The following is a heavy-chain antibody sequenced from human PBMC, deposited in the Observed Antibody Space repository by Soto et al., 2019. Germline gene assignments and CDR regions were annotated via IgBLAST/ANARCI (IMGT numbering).Heavy chain of an antibody. CDR3: ARGSPPTIDY. CDR1: GYTFSNYS. J-gene: IGHJ4*02. D-gene: IGHD1-26*01. V-gene: IGHV1-3*01. Sequence: ASVKVSCKASGYTFSNYSIHWVRQAPGQRLEWMGWINAGNGNTKSSQKFQGRVTITRDTSASTAYMELSSLRSEDTAVYYCARGSPPTIDYWGQGTLVTVSS. CDR2: INAGNGNT.